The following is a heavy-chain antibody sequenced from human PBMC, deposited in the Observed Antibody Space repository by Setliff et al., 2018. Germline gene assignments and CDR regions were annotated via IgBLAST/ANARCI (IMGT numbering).Heavy chain of an antibody. CDR3: ARGRLSFGSYGSGNQWKYYYYMDV. V-gene: IGHV4-39*01. Sequence: SETLSLTCTVSGDSISTNSYYWGWIRQPPGKGLEWIGSISSSGSTYYNPPLKRQVTISVDTSRNQFSLKLYSVTASDTAIYYCARGRLSFGSYGSGNQWKYYYYMDVWGKGTTVTVSS. CDR1: GDSISTNSYY. CDR2: ISSSGST. D-gene: IGHD3-10*01. J-gene: IGHJ6*03.